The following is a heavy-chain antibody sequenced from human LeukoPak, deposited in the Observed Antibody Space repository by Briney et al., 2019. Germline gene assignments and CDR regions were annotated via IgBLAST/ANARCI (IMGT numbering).Heavy chain of an antibody. CDR1: GGSISSYY. J-gene: IGHJ5*02. Sequence: SETLSLTCTVSGGSISSYYWSWIRQPAGKGLEWIGRIYTSGSTNYNPSLKSRVTMSVDTSKNQFSLKLSSVTAADTAVYYCARDRGEHDYGDMDWFDPWGRGTLVTVSS. V-gene: IGHV4-4*07. CDR3: ARDRGEHDYGDMDWFDP. D-gene: IGHD4-17*01. CDR2: IYTSGST.